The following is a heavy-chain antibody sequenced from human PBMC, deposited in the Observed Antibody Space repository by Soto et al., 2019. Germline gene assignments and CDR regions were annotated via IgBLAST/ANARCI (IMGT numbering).Heavy chain of an antibody. CDR2: IYHSGST. CDR3: ARNPTVTTPNYFDY. CDR1: DGSIRNHNW. V-gene: IGHV4-4*02. Sequence: TLSLTCAVSDGSIRNHNWWSWVRQPPGKGLEWIGDIYHSGSTNSNPSLKSRVTISVDKSKNQFSLTLNSVTAADTAVYYCARNPTVTTPNYFDYWGQGTLVTVSS. J-gene: IGHJ4*02. D-gene: IGHD4-17*01.